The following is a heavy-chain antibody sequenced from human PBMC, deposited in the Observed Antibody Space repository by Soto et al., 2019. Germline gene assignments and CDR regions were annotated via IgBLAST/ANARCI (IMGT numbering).Heavy chain of an antibody. D-gene: IGHD6-19*01. CDR3: AKASRRIAVAGTWTWFDP. Sequence: PGGSLRLSCAASGFTFSSYAMSWVRQAPGKGLEWVPAISGSGGSTYYADSVKGRFTISRDNSKNTLYLQMNSLRAEDTAVYYCAKASRRIAVAGTWTWFDPWGQGTLVTVSS. J-gene: IGHJ5*02. CDR1: GFTFSSYA. CDR2: ISGSGGST. V-gene: IGHV3-23*01.